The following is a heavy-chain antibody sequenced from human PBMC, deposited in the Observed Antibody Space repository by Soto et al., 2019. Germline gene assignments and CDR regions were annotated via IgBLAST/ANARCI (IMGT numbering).Heavy chain of an antibody. Sequence: QVQLVQSGAEVKKPGSSVKVSCKASGGTFSSYTISWVRQAPGQGLEWMGRIIPILGIANYAQKFQGRVTMTADKSTSTAYMELSSLRSEDTAVYYCARDAPSPVEYYYYMDVWGKGTTVTVSS. CDR3: ARDAPSPVEYYYYMDV. J-gene: IGHJ6*03. V-gene: IGHV1-69*08. CDR1: GGTFSSYT. CDR2: IIPILGIA.